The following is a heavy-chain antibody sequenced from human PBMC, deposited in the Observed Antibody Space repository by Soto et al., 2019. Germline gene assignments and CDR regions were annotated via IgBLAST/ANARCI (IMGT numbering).Heavy chain of an antibody. V-gene: IGHV1-3*04. CDR3: ARLSSGSYDY. J-gene: IGHJ4*02. CDR2: LNTGNGNT. D-gene: IGHD1-26*01. CDR1: GYTFTSYS. Sequence: QVQLVQSGAEVKKPGASVKVSCEASGYTFTSYSMHWVRQAPGQRLEWMGWLNTGNGNTKYSQNFQGRVTITRDTSASTAYTELSSLRSEDTAIYYCARLSSGSYDYWGQGTLVTVSS.